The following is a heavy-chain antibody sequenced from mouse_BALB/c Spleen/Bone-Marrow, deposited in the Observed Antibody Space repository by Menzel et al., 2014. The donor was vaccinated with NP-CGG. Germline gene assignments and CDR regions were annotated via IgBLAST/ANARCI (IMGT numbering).Heavy chain of an antibody. CDR1: GYAFTNYW. J-gene: IGHJ2*01. V-gene: IGHV1-63*01. CDR3: TRRRSLDY. Sequence: QVQLQQSGTELVRPGTSMKISCKASGYAFTNYWLGWVKQRPGHGLEWIGDIYPGSGNTYYNEKFKGKVTLTADKSSSTAYMQLSGLTSEDSAVYFCTRRRSLDYWGQGTTLTVSS. CDR2: IYPGSGNT.